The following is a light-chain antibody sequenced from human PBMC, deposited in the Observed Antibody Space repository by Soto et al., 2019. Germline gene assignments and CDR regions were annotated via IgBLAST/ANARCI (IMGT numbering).Light chain of an antibody. Sequence: EIVLTQSPATLSLSPGERATLSCRASQSVSSYLAWYQQKPGQAPRLLIYDASNRATGIPARFSGSGSGTVLTLTINTIEPEVFAVLTWQQRSKFALAFVGGFKVEI. V-gene: IGKV3-11*01. CDR2: DAS. CDR3: QQRSKFALA. J-gene: IGKJ4*01. CDR1: QSVSSY.